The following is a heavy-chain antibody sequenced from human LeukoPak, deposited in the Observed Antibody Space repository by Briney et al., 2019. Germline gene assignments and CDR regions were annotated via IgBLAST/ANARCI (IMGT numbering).Heavy chain of an antibody. J-gene: IGHJ3*01. Sequence: SGTLSPTSAVPGGPISSSAWWAWVRQPPGEGLEWIGEIYHSGSTKYNPSLKSRVTISVDKSKNQFSLKVSSVTAADTAVYYCARDASLQMGAFDVWGHGTMVTVSS. D-gene: IGHD1-1*01. CDR3: ARDASLQMGAFDV. CDR1: GGPISSSAW. CDR2: IYHSGST. V-gene: IGHV4-4*02.